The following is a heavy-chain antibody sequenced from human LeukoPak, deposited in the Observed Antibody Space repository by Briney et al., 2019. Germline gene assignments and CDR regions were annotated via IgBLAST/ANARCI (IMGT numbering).Heavy chain of an antibody. J-gene: IGHJ4*02. Sequence: SETLSLTCAVSGYSLSSGYYWGWIRQPPRKGLEWIGSIYHSGSTYYNPSLKSRVTISVDTSKNQFSLKLSSVTAADTAVYYCARTIDGYNPDFDYWGQGTLVTVSS. V-gene: IGHV4-38-2*01. CDR3: ARTIDGYNPDFDY. CDR1: GYSLSSGYY. D-gene: IGHD5-24*01. CDR2: IYHSGST.